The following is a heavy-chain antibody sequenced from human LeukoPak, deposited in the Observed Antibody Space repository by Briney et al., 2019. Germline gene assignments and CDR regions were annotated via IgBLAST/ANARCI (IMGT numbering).Heavy chain of an antibody. J-gene: IGHJ6*04. CDR1: GFTFSSYE. D-gene: IGHD3-10*02. V-gene: IGHV3-48*03. CDR2: ISSSGSTI. Sequence: QSGGSLRLSCAASGFTFSSYEMNWVRQAPGKGLEWVSYISSSGSTIYYADSVKGRFTISRDNAKNPLYLQMNSLRAEDTAVYYCAELGITMIGGVWGKGTTVTISS. CDR3: AELGITMIGGV.